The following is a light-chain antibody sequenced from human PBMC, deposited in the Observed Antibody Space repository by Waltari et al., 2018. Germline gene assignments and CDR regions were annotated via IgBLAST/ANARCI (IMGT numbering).Light chain of an antibody. V-gene: IGKV2-30*02. CDR3: VQGTHVPRT. CDR2: QVS. J-gene: IGKJ1*01. Sequence: DVVMTQSPLSLPVTPGQPASIPCRSSQSLLHSDGETYLNWLQQKPGQPPRRLIYQVSNRDSGVPDRFSGSGAGTDFTLKISRVEAEDVGVYYCVQGTHVPRTFGQGTKVEIK. CDR1: QSLLHSDGETY.